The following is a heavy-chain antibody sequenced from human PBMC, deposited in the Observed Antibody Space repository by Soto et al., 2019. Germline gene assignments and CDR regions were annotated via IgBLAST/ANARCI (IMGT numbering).Heavy chain of an antibody. CDR1: GGTFGSYT. Sequence: QVQLVQSGAEVKKPGSSVKVSCKASGGTFGSYTISWVRQAPGQGLEWMGRIIPILGIANYAQKFQGRVTITADKSTSTAYMELSSLRSEDTAVYYCARERITMIVVVTPYYYGMDVWGQGTTVTVSS. D-gene: IGHD3-22*01. CDR3: ARERITMIVVVTPYYYGMDV. CDR2: IIPILGIA. J-gene: IGHJ6*02. V-gene: IGHV1-69*08.